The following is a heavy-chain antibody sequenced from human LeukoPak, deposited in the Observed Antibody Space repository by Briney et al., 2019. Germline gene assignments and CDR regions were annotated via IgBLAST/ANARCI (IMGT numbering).Heavy chain of an antibody. CDR2: IYPGGSET. CDR1: GYSFSTYW. V-gene: IGHV5-51*01. D-gene: IGHD5-24*01. Sequence: GESLKISCKVLGYSFSTYWNAWVRQRPGKGLEWMGIIYPGGSETRYDPSSQGQATISADSSTSTAYLQWSSLRASDTAMYYCARASRDGYNQNFDHWGQGTLVTVSS. CDR3: ARASRDGYNQNFDH. J-gene: IGHJ4*02.